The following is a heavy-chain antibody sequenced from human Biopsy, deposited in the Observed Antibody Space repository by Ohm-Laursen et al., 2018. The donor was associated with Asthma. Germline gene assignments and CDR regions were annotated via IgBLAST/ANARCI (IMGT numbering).Heavy chain of an antibody. J-gene: IGHJ1*01. D-gene: IGHD3-3*02. Sequence: SLRLSCAASEFTVSSNYMHWVRQAPGKGLEWVANIKHDGTEKNHVDSLKGRFTISGDNAKNSLYLQMNSLRVEDTAVYYCARTFHFWSPYHAEHYQLWGQGTLVTVSS. CDR3: ARTFHFWSPYHAEHYQL. CDR2: IKHDGTEK. CDR1: EFTVSSNY. V-gene: IGHV3-7*01.